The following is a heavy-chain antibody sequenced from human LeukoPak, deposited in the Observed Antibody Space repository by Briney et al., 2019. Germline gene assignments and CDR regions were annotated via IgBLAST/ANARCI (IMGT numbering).Heavy chain of an antibody. CDR2: MNPNSGNT. D-gene: IGHD2-15*01. CDR1: GYTFTSYD. V-gene: IGHV1-8*01. J-gene: IGHJ5*02. Sequence: ASVKVSCKASGYTFTSYDINWVRQATGQGREWMGWMNPNSGNTGYAQKFQGRVTMTRNTSISTAYMELSSLRSEDTAVYYCARASGYCSGGSCYDNWFDPWGQGTLVTVSS. CDR3: ARASGYCSGGSCYDNWFDP.